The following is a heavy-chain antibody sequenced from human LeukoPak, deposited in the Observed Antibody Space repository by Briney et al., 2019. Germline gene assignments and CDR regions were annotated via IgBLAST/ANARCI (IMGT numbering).Heavy chain of an antibody. J-gene: IGHJ4*02. CDR3: AKSLRYFDWLDY. V-gene: IGHV3-23*01. Sequence: QPGGSLRLTCAASGFTFSSYAMSWVRQAPGKGLEWVSAISGSGGSTYYADSVKGRFTISRDNSKNTLYLQMNSLRAEDTAVYYCAKSLRYFDWLDYWGQGTLVTVSS. CDR2: ISGSGGST. CDR1: GFTFSSYA. D-gene: IGHD3-9*01.